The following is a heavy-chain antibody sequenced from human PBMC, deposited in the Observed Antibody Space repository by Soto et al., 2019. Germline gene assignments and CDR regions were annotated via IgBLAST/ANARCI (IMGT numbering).Heavy chain of an antibody. CDR1: GYTFTNYG. J-gene: IGHJ6*03. V-gene: IGHV1-18*01. D-gene: IGHD6-6*01. CDR3: ARARQRVGYFYYHMDV. CDR2: ISAYNGDT. Sequence: QVQLLQSGAEVKKPGASVKVSCKASGYTFTNYGITWVRQAPGQGREWMGWISAYNGDTHYTQRLQGRVTMTTDTSTSTAYMELRGLRSDDTAVYYCARARQRVGYFYYHMDVWGKGTTVTVSS.